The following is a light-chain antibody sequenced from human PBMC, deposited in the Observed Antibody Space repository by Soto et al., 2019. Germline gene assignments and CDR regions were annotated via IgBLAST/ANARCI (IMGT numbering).Light chain of an antibody. Sequence: QSVLTQPPSVPAAPGQKVTISCSGSSSNIENNDVSWYQQLPGTAPKLLIYDNNKRPSGIPDRFSGSKSGTSATLDITGLQTGDEADYYCGSWDSSLSAKIFGGGTKLTVL. J-gene: IGLJ2*01. CDR3: GSWDSSLSAKI. CDR1: SSNIENND. V-gene: IGLV1-51*01. CDR2: DNN.